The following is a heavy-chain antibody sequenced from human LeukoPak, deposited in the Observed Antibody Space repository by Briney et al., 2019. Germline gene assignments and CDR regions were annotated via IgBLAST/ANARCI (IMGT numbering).Heavy chain of an antibody. Sequence: PSETLSLTCTVSGGSIRSSSYYWGWIRQPPGKGLEWIGCIYYTGSTYYNPSLKSRVTISVDTSKNHFSLRLTSVTAADTAVYYCARTAGKGDYVGWFDPWGQGTLVTVSS. V-gene: IGHV4-39*07. CDR1: GGSIRSSSYY. CDR3: ARTAGKGDYVGWFDP. D-gene: IGHD4-17*01. J-gene: IGHJ5*02. CDR2: IYYTGST.